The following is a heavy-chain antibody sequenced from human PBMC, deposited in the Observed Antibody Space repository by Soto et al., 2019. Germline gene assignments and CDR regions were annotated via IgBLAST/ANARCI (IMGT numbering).Heavy chain of an antibody. CDR2: INSDGSTT. Sequence: PGGSLRLSCAASGFTFSSYWMHWVRQAPGKGLVWASRINSDGSTTTYADSVKGRFTISRDNAKNTLYLQMNSLRVDDTAVYYCANFLVGASWGQGTLVTVSS. J-gene: IGHJ5*02. D-gene: IGHD1-26*01. CDR1: GFTFSSYW. CDR3: ANFLVGAS. V-gene: IGHV3-74*01.